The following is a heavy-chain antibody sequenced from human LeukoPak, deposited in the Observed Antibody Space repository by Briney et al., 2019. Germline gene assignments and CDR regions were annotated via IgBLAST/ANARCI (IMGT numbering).Heavy chain of an antibody. CDR1: GFTFGDYA. D-gene: IGHD1-26*01. J-gene: IGHJ4*02. Sequence: GGSLRLSCTTSGFTFGDYAMIWVRQAPGKGLEWVGFIRSKAYGGTTEYAASVKGRFTISRDDSKSIAYLQMNSLKTEDTAVYYYTRGATTGDYWGQGTLVTVSS. CDR3: TRGATTGDY. CDR2: IRSKAYGGTT. V-gene: IGHV3-49*04.